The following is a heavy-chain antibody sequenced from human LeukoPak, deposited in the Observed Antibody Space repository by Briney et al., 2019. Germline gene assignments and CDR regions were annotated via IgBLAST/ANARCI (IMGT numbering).Heavy chain of an antibody. Sequence: GGSLRLSCAASGFAFSDFWMSWVRQAPGKGLEWVANIRHDGNAKNYVPSVRGRFTISRDNAKNSLSLQMNSLTVEDTAVYYCATSHDSAGNDWGQGTLVTVSS. D-gene: IGHD2-15*01. CDR1: GFAFSDFW. CDR2: IRHDGNAK. J-gene: IGHJ4*02. CDR3: ATSHDSAGND. V-gene: IGHV3-7*01.